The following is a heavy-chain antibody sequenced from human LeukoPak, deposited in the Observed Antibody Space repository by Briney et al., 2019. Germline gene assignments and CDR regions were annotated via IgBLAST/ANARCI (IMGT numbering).Heavy chain of an antibody. CDR1: GFTFSSYS. D-gene: IGHD3-16*01. CDR3: SDLGYVDV. V-gene: IGHV3-48*04. CDR2: ISSSSTI. J-gene: IGHJ6*02. Sequence: GGSLRLSCAASGFTFSSYSMNWVRQAPGKGLEWVSYISSSSTIYYADSVKGRFTISRDNAKNSLYLQMNSLRAEDTAVYYCSDLGYVDVWGQGTTVTVSS.